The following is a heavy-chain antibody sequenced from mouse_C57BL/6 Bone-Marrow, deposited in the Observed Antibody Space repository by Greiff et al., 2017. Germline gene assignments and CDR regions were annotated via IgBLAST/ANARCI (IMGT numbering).Heavy chain of an antibody. CDR3: ARQGRYYFDY. J-gene: IGHJ2*01. Sequence: EVKLEESGGDLVKPGGSLKLSCAASGFTFSSYGMSWVRQTPDKRLEWVATISSGGSYTYYPDSVKGRFTISRDNANNTLDLQMSSLKSEDTAMYYCARQGRYYFDYWGQGTTLTVSS. CDR1: GFTFSSYG. CDR2: ISSGGSYT. V-gene: IGHV5-6*02.